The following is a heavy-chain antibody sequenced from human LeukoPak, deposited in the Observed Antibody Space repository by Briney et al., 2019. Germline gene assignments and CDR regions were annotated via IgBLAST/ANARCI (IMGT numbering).Heavy chain of an antibody. J-gene: IGHJ4*02. D-gene: IGHD3-16*01. CDR1: GFTFSRYS. CDR3: MSYAGRSDGY. CDR2: ISSSSSYR. Sequence: TGGSLRLSCAASGFTFSRYSMNWVRQAPGKGLEWVSSISSSSSYRYYADSVKGRFTISRDNAKNSLHLQMNSLRAEDTAVYYCMSYAGRSDGYWGQGTLVTVSS. V-gene: IGHV3-21*01.